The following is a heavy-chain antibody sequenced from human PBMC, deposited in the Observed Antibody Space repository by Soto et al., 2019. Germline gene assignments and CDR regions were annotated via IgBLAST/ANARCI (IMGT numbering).Heavy chain of an antibody. CDR1: GFTFSSYA. CDR3: ARNMRAQPFDY. Sequence: QVQLVECGGGVVQPGRSLRLSCAASGFTFSSYAMHWVRQAPGKGLEWVAVISYDGSNKYYADSVKGRFTISRDNSKNTLYLQMNSLRAEDTAVYYCARNMRAQPFDYWGQGTLVTVSS. J-gene: IGHJ4*02. D-gene: IGHD3-16*01. V-gene: IGHV3-30-3*01. CDR2: ISYDGSNK.